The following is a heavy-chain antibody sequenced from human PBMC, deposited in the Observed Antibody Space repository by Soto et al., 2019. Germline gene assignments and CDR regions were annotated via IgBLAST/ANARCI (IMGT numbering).Heavy chain of an antibody. J-gene: IGHJ4*02. CDR1: GYTFTSYG. V-gene: IGHV1-18*01. CDR3: ASGSPADYGDYVGYFDY. D-gene: IGHD4-17*01. CDR2: ISAYNGNT. Sequence: QVQLVQSGAEVKKPGASVKVSCKASGYTFTSYGISWVRQAPGQGLEWMGWISAYNGNTNYAQKLQGRVNMTTDTSTSTAYMEPRSLRSDDTAVYYWASGSPADYGDYVGYFDYWGQGTLVTVSS.